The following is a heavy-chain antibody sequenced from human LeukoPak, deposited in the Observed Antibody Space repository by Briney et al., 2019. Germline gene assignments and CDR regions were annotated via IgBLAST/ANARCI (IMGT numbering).Heavy chain of an antibody. V-gene: IGHV3-21*01. CDR3: TKDPGHVLRSFDYSEY. J-gene: IGHJ4*02. CDR2: ISSNSRYI. D-gene: IGHD3-9*01. CDR1: GFTFSTYS. Sequence: GGSLRLSCAASGFTFSTYSMNWVRQAPGKGLEWVSSISSNSRYIYYADSVKGRFTISRDNARSSLFLQMNSLRAEDTAVYYCTKDPGHVLRSFDYSEYWGQGTRVTVSS.